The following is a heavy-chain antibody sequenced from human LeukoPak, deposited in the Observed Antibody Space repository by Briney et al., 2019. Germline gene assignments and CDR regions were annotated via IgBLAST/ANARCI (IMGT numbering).Heavy chain of an antibody. CDR1: GISLRSYG. V-gene: IGHV3-30*02. CDR3: ATDISTHYFGS. Sequence: GGSLRLSCAASGISLRSYGMHWVRQAPGKGLEWVTFIWYDASNKYYAESVKGRFTISRDNSRNTVFLQMNSLRAEDTAIYYCATDISTHYFGSWGQGTLVTVSS. J-gene: IGHJ4*02. CDR2: IWYDASNK. D-gene: IGHD3-9*01.